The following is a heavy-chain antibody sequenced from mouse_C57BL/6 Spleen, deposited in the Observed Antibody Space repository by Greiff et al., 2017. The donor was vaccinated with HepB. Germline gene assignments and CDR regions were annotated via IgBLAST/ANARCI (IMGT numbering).Heavy chain of an antibody. CDR3: NTSYGSSRFGY. CDR1: GFNIKDYY. D-gene: IGHD1-1*01. Sequence: VQLQQSGAELVRPGASVKLSCTASGFNIKDYYMHWVKQRPEQGLEWIGRIDPEDGDTEYAQKFQGKATMTADTSSNTAYLQLSILTCEDTAVHYCNTSYGSSRFGYWGQGTTLTVSS. V-gene: IGHV14-1*01. J-gene: IGHJ2*01. CDR2: IDPEDGDT.